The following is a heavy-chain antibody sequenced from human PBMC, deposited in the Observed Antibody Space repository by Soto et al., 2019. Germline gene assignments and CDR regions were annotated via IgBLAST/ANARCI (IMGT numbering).Heavy chain of an antibody. Sequence: PSETLSLTCTVSGDSISTYYWSWIRQPPGKGLEWIGNFYYSGGNTNYSPSLKSRVTMSADTSRNPFSLRLSSVTAADTAIYYCARDRRPSEWLGLDYWSQGILVTVSS. CDR1: GDSISTYY. CDR2: FYYSGGNT. J-gene: IGHJ4*02. V-gene: IGHV4-59*01. CDR3: ARDRRPSEWLGLDY. D-gene: IGHD6-19*01.